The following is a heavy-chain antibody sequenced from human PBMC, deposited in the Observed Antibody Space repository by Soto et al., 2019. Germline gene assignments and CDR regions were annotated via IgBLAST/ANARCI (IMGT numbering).Heavy chain of an antibody. V-gene: IGHV4-59*01. D-gene: IGHD2-21*02. CDR1: GGSISGYY. Sequence: SETLSLTCTVSGGSISGYYWSWIRQPPGKGLEWIGNVYYSGGAKYNPSVKRRVSISVDTSKNQFSLNLSSVTAADTAVYYCTREGDGRMTTNPYYYYGMDVWGPGITVTVSS. CDR3: TREGDGRMTTNPYYYYGMDV. CDR2: VYYSGGA. J-gene: IGHJ6*02.